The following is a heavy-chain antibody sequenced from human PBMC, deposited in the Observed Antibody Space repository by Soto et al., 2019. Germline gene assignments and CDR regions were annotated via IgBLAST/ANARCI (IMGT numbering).Heavy chain of an antibody. Sequence: QVQLVQSGAEVKKPGASVKVSCKASGYTFTSYGISWVRQAPGQGLEWMGWISAYNGNTNYAQKLQGRVTITTDTSTSTAYMELRSVRSDDTAVYYCARDWRPDMIVVVSPDYWGQGTLVTVSS. CDR3: ARDWRPDMIVVVSPDY. CDR2: ISAYNGNT. CDR1: GYTFTSYG. J-gene: IGHJ4*02. V-gene: IGHV1-18*01. D-gene: IGHD3-22*01.